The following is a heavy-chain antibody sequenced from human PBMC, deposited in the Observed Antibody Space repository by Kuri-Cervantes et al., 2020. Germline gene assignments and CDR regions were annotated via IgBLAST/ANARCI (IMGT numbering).Heavy chain of an antibody. D-gene: IGHD3-22*01. Sequence: SETLSLTCTVSGGSISSSSYYWGWIRQPAGKGLEWVGRIYTTGSTNYNPSLKSRVTISVDKSKNQFSLKLTSVTAADTAVYYCARETYYYDSSGYYSRGTFDYWGQGTLVTVSS. CDR2: IYTTGST. CDR3: ARETYYYDSSGYYSRGTFDY. V-gene: IGHV4-61*02. CDR1: GGSISSSSYY. J-gene: IGHJ4*02.